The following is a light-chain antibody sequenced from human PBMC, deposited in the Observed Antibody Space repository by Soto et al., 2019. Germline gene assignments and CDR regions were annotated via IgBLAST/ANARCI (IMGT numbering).Light chain of an antibody. V-gene: IGKV1-33*01. CDR1: QYIKNY. CDR3: QQYDNLPLT. CDR2: DAS. Sequence: DIPLTQRPSSLSASGGGRVTITCRASQYIKNYLNWYQQKSGKDPKILIYDASDLETGVPSRFSGSGSGTDFNFTINSLQPEDIATYYCQQYDNLPLTFGGGTEVDIK. J-gene: IGKJ4*01.